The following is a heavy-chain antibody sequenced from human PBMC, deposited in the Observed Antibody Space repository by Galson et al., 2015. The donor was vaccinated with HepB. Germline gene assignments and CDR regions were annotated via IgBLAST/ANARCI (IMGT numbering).Heavy chain of an antibody. CDR3: ASPLRESYYYGMGV. Sequence: SVKVSCKASGYTFTAYFMHWVRQAPGQGLEWMGRINPNSGVTRFAQNFQGRVTMTRDTSSSTAYMDLSSLRPDDTAVYYCASPLRESYYYGMGVWGQGTTVTVSS. CDR2: INPNSGVT. J-gene: IGHJ6*02. CDR1: GYTFTAYF. V-gene: IGHV1-2*06. D-gene: IGHD5-12*01.